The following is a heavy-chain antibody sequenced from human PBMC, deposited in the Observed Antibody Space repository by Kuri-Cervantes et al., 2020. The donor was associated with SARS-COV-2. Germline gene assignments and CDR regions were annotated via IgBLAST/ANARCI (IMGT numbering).Heavy chain of an antibody. Sequence: GGSLRLSCAASGFTFSSYSINWVRQAPGKGLEWVSSISSSTSYIYYEDSVKGRFTISRDNAKNSLYLQMNSLRAEDTAIYYCARDRSGNWFSTRVAFDIWGQGTMVTVSS. V-gene: IGHV3-21*01. CDR3: ARDRSGNWFSTRVAFDI. CDR2: ISSSTSYI. J-gene: IGHJ3*02. D-gene: IGHD6-13*01. CDR1: GFTFSSYS.